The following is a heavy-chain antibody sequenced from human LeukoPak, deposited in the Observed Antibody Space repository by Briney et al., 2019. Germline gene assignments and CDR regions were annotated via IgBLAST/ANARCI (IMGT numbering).Heavy chain of an antibody. CDR3: ARENSSPNWFDP. V-gene: IGHV1-2*02. CDR2: INPNSGGT. J-gene: IGHJ5*02. CDR1: GYTFTAYY. D-gene: IGHD6-13*01. Sequence: ASVKVSCKASGYTFTAYYMHWVRQAPGQGLEWMGWINPNSGGTSFAQRFQGRVTMTRDTSISTAYMELSRLRSDDTAVYYCARENSSPNWFDPWGQGTLVTVSS.